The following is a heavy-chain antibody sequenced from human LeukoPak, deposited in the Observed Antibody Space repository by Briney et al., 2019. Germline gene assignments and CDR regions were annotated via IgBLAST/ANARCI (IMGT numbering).Heavy chain of an antibody. J-gene: IGHJ4*02. Sequence: PGGSLRLSCAASGFTFDDYGMSWVRQAPGKGLEWVSGINWNGGSTGYADSVKGRFTISRDNAKNSLYLQMNSLRAEDTALYYCARGVGATTGTNFDYWGQGTLVTVSS. D-gene: IGHD1-26*01. CDR3: ARGVGATTGTNFDY. V-gene: IGHV3-20*04. CDR2: INWNGGST. CDR1: GFTFDDYG.